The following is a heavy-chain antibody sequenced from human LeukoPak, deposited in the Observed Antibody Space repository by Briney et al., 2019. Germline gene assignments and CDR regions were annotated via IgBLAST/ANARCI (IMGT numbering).Heavy chain of an antibody. D-gene: IGHD4-17*01. J-gene: IGHJ6*02. Sequence: SSETLSLTCTVSGGSISSYYWSWIRQPAGKGLEWIGRIYTSGSTNYNPSLKSRVTMSVDTSKNQFSLKLSSVTAADTAVYYCARETVTTGYYYYGMDVWGQGTTVTVSS. V-gene: IGHV4-4*07. CDR3: ARETVTTGYYYYGMDV. CDR1: GGSISSYY. CDR2: IYTSGST.